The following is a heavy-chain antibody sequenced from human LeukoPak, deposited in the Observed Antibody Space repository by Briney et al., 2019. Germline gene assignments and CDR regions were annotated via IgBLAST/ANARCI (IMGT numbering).Heavy chain of an antibody. CDR2: IYYSGST. J-gene: IGHJ4*02. CDR3: ARVQYGDYVGY. Sequence: PSETLSLTCTVSGGSISRYYWNWIRQPPGKGLEWIGNIYYSGSTYYNPSLKSRVTISVDTSKNQFSLKLTSVTAADTATYYCARVQYGDYVGYWGQGTLVTVSS. D-gene: IGHD4-17*01. V-gene: IGHV4-59*12. CDR1: GGSISRYY.